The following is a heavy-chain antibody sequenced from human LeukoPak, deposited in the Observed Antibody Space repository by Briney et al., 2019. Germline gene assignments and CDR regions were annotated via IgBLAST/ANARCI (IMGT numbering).Heavy chain of an antibody. Sequence: PGGSLRLSCAASGFTFSDYGMHWVRQAPGKGLEWVALIWYDGSNKYYGDSVKGRFTISRDNSKNTLYLQMNSLRAEDTAVYYCARGLYSSSPGVWFDPWGQGTLVTVSS. V-gene: IGHV3-33*08. CDR2: IWYDGSNK. CDR3: ARGLYSSSPGVWFDP. J-gene: IGHJ5*02. CDR1: GFTFSDYG. D-gene: IGHD6-6*01.